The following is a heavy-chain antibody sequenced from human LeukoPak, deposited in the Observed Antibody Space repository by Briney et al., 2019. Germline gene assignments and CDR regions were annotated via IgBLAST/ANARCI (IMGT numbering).Heavy chain of an antibody. Sequence: SQTLSLTCTVSGDSISTGDYYWTWIRQPPGKSLEWIGYIFHSGSTYYNPSLKSRITISVDTSKNQFSLKLNSVIAADTAVYYCARERPLNWFDPWGQGTLVTVSS. V-gene: IGHV4-30-4*08. J-gene: IGHJ5*02. CDR2: IFHSGST. CDR3: ARERPLNWFDP. CDR1: GDSISTGDYY.